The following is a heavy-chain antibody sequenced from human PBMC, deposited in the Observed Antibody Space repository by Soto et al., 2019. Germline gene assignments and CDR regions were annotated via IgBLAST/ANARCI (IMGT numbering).Heavy chain of an antibody. D-gene: IGHD4-17*01. CDR2: INPNSGGT. CDR1: GYTFTGYY. CDR3: ARAYYGGNFHWFDP. J-gene: IGHJ5*02. V-gene: IGHV1-2*02. Sequence: GASVKVSCNASGYTFTGYYMHWVRQAPGQGLEWMGWINPNSGGTNYAQKFQGRVTMTRDTSISTAYMELSRLRSDDTAVCYCARAYYGGNFHWFDPWGQGTLVTVSS.